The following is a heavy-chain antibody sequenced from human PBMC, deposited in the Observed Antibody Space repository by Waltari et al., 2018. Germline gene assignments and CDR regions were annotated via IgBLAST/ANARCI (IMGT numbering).Heavy chain of an antibody. J-gene: IGHJ4*02. CDR2: IYYSGRT. CDR3: ARHRDIVATLFDY. Sequence: QLQLQESGPGLVKPSETLSLTCTVSGGSITSNNYYWGWIRQPPGKGLEWLGTIYYSGRTYYTPSLKSRVAISVDTSKNQFSLKVTSVTAADTAVYYCARHRDIVATLFDYWGQGTLITVSS. CDR1: GGSITSNNYY. V-gene: IGHV4-39*01. D-gene: IGHD5-12*01.